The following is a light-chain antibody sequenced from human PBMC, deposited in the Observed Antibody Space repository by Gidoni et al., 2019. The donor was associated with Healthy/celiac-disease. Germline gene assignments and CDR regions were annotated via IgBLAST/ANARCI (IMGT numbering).Light chain of an antibody. J-gene: IGKJ1*01. V-gene: IGKV1-5*03. CDR2: KAS. CDR3: QQYNSYSRT. CDR1: QSLSSW. Sequence: DIQMTQSPSTLSASVGDRGTITCRASQSLSSWLAWYQQKPGKAPKLLIYKASSLESGVPSRFSGSGSGTEFTLTISSLQPDDFATYYCQQYNSYSRTFGQGTKVEIK.